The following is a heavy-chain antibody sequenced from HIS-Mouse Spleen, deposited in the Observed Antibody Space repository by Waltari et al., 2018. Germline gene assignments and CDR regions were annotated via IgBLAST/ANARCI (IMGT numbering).Heavy chain of an antibody. V-gene: IGHV4-39*07. Sequence: QLQLQESGPGLVKPSETLSLTCTVSGGSISSSSYYWGWIRQPPGKGLEWIGSIYYSGRTDYNPYLKSRVNIAVDTSKNQFSLKLSSVTAADTAVYYCAREIPYSSSWYDWYFDLWGRGTLVTVSS. J-gene: IGHJ2*01. D-gene: IGHD6-13*01. CDR1: GGSISSSSYY. CDR3: AREIPYSSSWYDWYFDL. CDR2: IYYSGRT.